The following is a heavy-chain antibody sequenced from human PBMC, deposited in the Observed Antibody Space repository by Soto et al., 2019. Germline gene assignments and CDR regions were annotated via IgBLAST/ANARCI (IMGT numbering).Heavy chain of an antibody. V-gene: IGHV3-30*18. D-gene: IGHD3-22*01. Sequence: QVQLVESGGGVVQPGRSLRLSCAASGFTFSSYDMHWVRQAPGKGLEWVAVISYDGSNMYYADSVKGRFTISRDNSRNTLYLRMNSLSPEDTAVYYCAKRDSGSSGFGVDYWGQGTLVTVSS. CDR1: GFTFSSYD. CDR3: AKRDSGSSGFGVDY. CDR2: ISYDGSNM. J-gene: IGHJ4*02.